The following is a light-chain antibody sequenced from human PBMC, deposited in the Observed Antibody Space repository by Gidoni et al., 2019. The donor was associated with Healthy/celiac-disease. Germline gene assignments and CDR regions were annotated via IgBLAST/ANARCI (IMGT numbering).Light chain of an antibody. CDR2: KAS. J-gene: IGKJ2*01. Sequence: DIQMTQSPSTLSASLGDRVTITCRASQIISSWLAWYQQKPGKAPKLLIYKASSLESGVPSRFSGSGSGTEFTLTISSLQPDDFATYYCQQYNSYSPYTFGQGTKLEIK. CDR1: QIISSW. V-gene: IGKV1-5*03. CDR3: QQYNSYSPYT.